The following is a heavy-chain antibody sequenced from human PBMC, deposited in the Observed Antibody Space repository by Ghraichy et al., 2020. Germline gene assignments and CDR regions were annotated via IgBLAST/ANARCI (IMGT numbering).Heavy chain of an antibody. CDR2: IYSGGSA. Sequence: GESLNISCAASGFTISSNHMSWVRQAPGKGLEWVSVIYSGGSAYYADSVKGRFTISRDNSKNTLYLQMNSLRAEDTAVYYCAREKSSIAARTPYFDYWGQGALVTVSS. V-gene: IGHV3-66*01. D-gene: IGHD6-6*01. CDR1: GFTISSNH. CDR3: AREKSSIAARTPYFDY. J-gene: IGHJ4*02.